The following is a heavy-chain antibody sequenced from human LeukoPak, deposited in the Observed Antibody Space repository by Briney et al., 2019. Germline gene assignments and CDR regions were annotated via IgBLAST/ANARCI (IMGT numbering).Heavy chain of an antibody. J-gene: IGHJ4*02. CDR1: GFTFSSYW. D-gene: IGHD6-13*01. CDR3: AKGRGYSSSWYGY. V-gene: IGHV3-23*01. Sequence: PGGSLRLSCAASGFTFSSYWMSWVRQAPGKGLEWVSAISGSGGSTYYADSVKGRFTISRDNSKNTLYLQMNSLRAEDTAVYYCAKGRGYSSSWYGYWGQGTLVTVSS. CDR2: ISGSGGST.